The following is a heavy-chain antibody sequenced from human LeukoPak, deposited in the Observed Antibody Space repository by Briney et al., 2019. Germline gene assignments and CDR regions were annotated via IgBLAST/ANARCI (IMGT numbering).Heavy chain of an antibody. CDR3: AKDFYVKVVDTAMVHYFDY. Sequence: PGGSLRLSCAASGFTFSSYAMSWVRQAPGKGLEWVSAISGSGGSTYYADSVKGRFTISRDNSKNTLYLQMNSLRAEDTAVYYCAKDFYVKVVDTAMVHYFDYSGQGTLFTVSS. V-gene: IGHV3-23*01. CDR1: GFTFSSYA. CDR2: ISGSGGST. J-gene: IGHJ4*02. D-gene: IGHD5-18*01.